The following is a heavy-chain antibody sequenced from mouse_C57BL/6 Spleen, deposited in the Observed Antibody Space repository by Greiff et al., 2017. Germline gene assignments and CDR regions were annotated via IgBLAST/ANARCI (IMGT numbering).Heavy chain of an antibody. V-gene: IGHV2-2*01. CDR3: ARGGSYFDY. CDR2: IWSGGST. CDR1: GFSLTSSG. Sequence: VQLQQSGPGLVQPSQSLSITCTVSGFSLTSSGVHWVRQSPGKGLEWLGVIWSGGSTDSTAAFISSPSIIKDNSKSQVFFKMNSLQADDTAIYYCARGGSYFDYWGQGTTLTVSS. J-gene: IGHJ2*01.